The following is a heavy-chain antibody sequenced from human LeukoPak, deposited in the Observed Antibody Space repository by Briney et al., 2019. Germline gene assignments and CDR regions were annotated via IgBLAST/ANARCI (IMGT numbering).Heavy chain of an antibody. CDR2: ISYDGSNK. Sequence: GGSLRLSCAASGFTFSSYDMHWVRQAPGKGLAWVAVISYDGSNKYYADSVKGRFTISRDNSKNTLYLQMNSLRAEDTAVYYCAKGVITMVRGVIYYYYGMDVWGQGTTVTVSS. V-gene: IGHV3-30*18. CDR3: AKGVITMVRGVIYYYYGMDV. J-gene: IGHJ6*02. D-gene: IGHD3-10*01. CDR1: GFTFSSYD.